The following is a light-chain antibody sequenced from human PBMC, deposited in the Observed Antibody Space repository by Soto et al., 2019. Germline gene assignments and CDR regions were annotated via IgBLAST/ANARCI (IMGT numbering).Light chain of an antibody. CDR1: QTVSTN. CDR2: GAS. CDR3: QQYNSWPPLT. J-gene: IGKJ1*01. V-gene: IGKV3-15*01. Sequence: EIVMTQSPDTLSVSPGDRATLSRRASQTVSTNLAWYQQKPGQAPRLLIYGASTRATGVPDRFSGSGSRTEFTLTISSLQSEDFAVYYCQQYNSWPPLTFGQGTKVEIK.